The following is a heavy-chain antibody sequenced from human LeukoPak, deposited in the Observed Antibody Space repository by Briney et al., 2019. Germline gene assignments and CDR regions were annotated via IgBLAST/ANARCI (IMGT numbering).Heavy chain of an antibody. V-gene: IGHV3-23*01. J-gene: IGHJ4*02. CDR3: AKGLSWYTYYFDY. CDR2: ISGSSGSK. CDR1: GFTFSSYA. Sequence: PGGPLRLSCAASGFTFSSYAMSWVRQARGKALEWVSAISGSSGSKYYADSVKCRFTISRDNSKNTLYLQMNSLRAEDTAVYDCAKGLSWYTYYFDYWGQGTLVTVSS. D-gene: IGHD3-16*02.